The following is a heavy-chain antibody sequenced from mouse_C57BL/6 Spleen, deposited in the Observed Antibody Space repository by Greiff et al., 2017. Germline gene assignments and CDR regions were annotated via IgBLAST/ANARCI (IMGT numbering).Heavy chain of an antibody. D-gene: IGHD2-1*01. CDR1: GYTFTSYW. J-gene: IGHJ4*01. CDR2: INPSNGGT. Sequence: QVQLQQPGTELVKPGASVKLSCTASGYTFTSYWMHWVKQRPGQGLEWIGNINPSNGGTNYNEKFKSKATLTVDKSSSTAYMQLSSLTSEDSAVYYCARSRGNFYAMDYWGQGTSVTVSS. V-gene: IGHV1-53*01. CDR3: ARSRGNFYAMDY.